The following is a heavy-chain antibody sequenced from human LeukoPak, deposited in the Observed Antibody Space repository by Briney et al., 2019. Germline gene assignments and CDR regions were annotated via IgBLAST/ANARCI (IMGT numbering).Heavy chain of an antibody. Sequence: ASVKVSCKASGGTFSSYAISWVRQAPGQGLEWMGGIIPIFGTANYAQKFQGRVTITADESTSTAYMELSSLRSEDTAVYYCARGLPGGGFYYYYYGMDVWGQGTTVTVSS. V-gene: IGHV1-69*13. D-gene: IGHD4-23*01. CDR2: IIPIFGTA. CDR3: ARGLPGGGFYYYYYGMDV. CDR1: GGTFSSYA. J-gene: IGHJ6*02.